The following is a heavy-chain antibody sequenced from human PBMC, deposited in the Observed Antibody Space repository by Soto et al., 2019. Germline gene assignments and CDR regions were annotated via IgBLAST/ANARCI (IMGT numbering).Heavy chain of an antibody. J-gene: IGHJ6*02. V-gene: IGHV3-33*01. Sequence: QVQLVESGGGVVQPGTSLRLSCEVSGFPLSDYGMHWVRQAPGKGLEWVAVLWSDGANSFYAGSVMGRFTVSRDTSKNTRFLDVESLRGDDTGVYYCARELEYYDYFGLDVWGQGTTVIVSS. CDR1: GFPLSDYG. D-gene: IGHD6-6*01. CDR3: ARELEYYDYFGLDV. CDR2: LWSDGANS.